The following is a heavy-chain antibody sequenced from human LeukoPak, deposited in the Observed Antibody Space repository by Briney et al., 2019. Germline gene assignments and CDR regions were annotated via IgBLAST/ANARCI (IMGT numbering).Heavy chain of an antibody. Sequence: PSETLSLTCTVSGDSISTYYWSWIRQPAGKGLEWIGRMYTSGNTNYNPSLKSRVTMSVDTSKNHFSLKLSSLTAADTAVYYCARGGHDYGDFARYYYYMDVWGKGTTVTVSS. CDR3: ARGGHDYGDFARYYYYMDV. D-gene: IGHD4-17*01. CDR1: GDSISTYY. CDR2: MYTSGNT. J-gene: IGHJ6*03. V-gene: IGHV4-4*07.